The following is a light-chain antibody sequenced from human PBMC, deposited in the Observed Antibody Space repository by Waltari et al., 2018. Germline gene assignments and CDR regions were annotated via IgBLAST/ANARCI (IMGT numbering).Light chain of an antibody. CDR1: QSVLLSSNNKNY. J-gene: IGKJ4*01. V-gene: IGKV4-1*01. CDR2: WAS. Sequence: DFVMTQSPDSLAVSLGERATINCKSSQSVLLSSNNKNYLAWYQQKPGQPPKLLIYWASTRESGVPERFSGSGSGTDFTLTISSLQAEDVAVYYCQQYFSTPLTFGGGTKVEIK. CDR3: QQYFSTPLT.